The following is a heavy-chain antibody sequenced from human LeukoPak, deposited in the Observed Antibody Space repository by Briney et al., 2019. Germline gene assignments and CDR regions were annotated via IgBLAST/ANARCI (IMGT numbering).Heavy chain of an antibody. CDR1: GFTFSSYA. J-gene: IGHJ4*02. D-gene: IGHD3-3*01. V-gene: IGHV3-23*01. CDR2: ISGSGVST. Sequence: GGSLRLSCAASGFTFSSYAMSWVRQAPGKGLGWVSAISGSGVSTYYADSVKGRFTISRDSSKNTLYLQMNSLRAEDTAVYYCAKPPEGRSGFYGADYWGQGTLVTVSS. CDR3: AKPPEGRSGFYGADY.